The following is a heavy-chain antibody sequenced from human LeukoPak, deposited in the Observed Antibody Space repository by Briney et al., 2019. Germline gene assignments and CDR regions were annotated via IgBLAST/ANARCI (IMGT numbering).Heavy chain of an antibody. CDR1: GFTVSSNY. D-gene: IGHD3-22*01. CDR3: ARHYYDSSGYQGTDY. V-gene: IGHV3-53*01. J-gene: IGHJ4*02. Sequence: GGSLRLSCAASGFTVSSNYMSWVRQAPGKGLEWVSVIYSGGSTCYADSVKGRFTISRDNSKNTLYLQMNSLRAEDTAVYYCARHYYDSSGYQGTDYWGQGTLVTVSS. CDR2: IYSGGST.